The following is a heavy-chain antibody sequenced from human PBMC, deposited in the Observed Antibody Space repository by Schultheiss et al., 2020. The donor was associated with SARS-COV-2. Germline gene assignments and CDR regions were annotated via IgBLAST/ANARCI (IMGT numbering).Heavy chain of an antibody. CDR3: AKDRGFDWSSFDY. D-gene: IGHD3-9*01. CDR1: GFTFSSYS. J-gene: IGHJ4*02. V-gene: IGHV3-21*01. CDR2: ISSSSSYI. Sequence: GGSLRLSCAASGFTFSSYSMNWVRQAPGKGLEWVSSISSSSSYIYYADSVKGRFTISRDNAKNSLYLQMNSLRAEDTAVYYCAKDRGFDWSSFDYWGQGTLVTVSS.